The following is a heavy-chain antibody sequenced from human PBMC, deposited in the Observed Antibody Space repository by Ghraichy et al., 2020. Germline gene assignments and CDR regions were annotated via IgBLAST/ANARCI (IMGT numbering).Heavy chain of an antibody. CDR3: ARGLPIAAERGFDY. V-gene: IGHV3-53*04. CDR1: GFTVSSNY. CDR2: IYSGGST. D-gene: IGHD6-13*01. Sequence: LSLTCAASGFTVSSNYMSWVRQAPGKGLEWVSVIYSGGSTYYADSVKGRFTISRHNSKNTLYLQMNSLRAEDTAVYYCARGLPIAAERGFDYWGQGTLVTVSS. J-gene: IGHJ4*02.